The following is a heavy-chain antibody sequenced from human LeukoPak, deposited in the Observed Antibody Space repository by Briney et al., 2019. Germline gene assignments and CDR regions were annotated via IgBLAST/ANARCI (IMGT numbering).Heavy chain of an antibody. Sequence: SGGSLRLSCAASGFTFSSYGIHWVRQAPGKWLEWVALISSNGKNKDYADSVKGRSTISRDNSKNTLYLQMNSLRAEDTAVYYCARPMYYYESSGSLAVWGQGTTVTVTS. CDR3: ARPMYYYESSGSLAV. D-gene: IGHD3-22*01. CDR2: ISSNGKNK. J-gene: IGHJ6*02. CDR1: GFTFSSYG. V-gene: IGHV3-30*04.